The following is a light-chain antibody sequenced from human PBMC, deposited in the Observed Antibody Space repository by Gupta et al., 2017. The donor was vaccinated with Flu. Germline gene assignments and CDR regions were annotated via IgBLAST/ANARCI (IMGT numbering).Light chain of an antibody. CDR2: DVS. J-gene: IGLJ1*01. CDR3: SSYAGSTHV. V-gene: IGLV2-8*01. CDR1: SSDVGGYNY. Sequence: QSALTQPPSASGSPGPSVTISCTGTSSDVGGYNYVSWYQHHPGKAPKLMIYDVSKRPSGVPDRFSGSKSGNMASLTVSGLQAEDEADYYCSSYAGSTHVFGTGTKVTVL.